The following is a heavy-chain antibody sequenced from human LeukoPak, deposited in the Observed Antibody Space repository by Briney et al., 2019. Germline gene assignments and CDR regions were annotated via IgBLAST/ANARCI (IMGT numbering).Heavy chain of an antibody. CDR2: IYTSGST. D-gene: IGHD6-19*01. Sequence: PSQTLSLTCAVSGGSISSYYWSWIRQPAGKGLEWIGRIYTSGSTNYNPSLKSRVTMSVDTSKNQFSLKLSSVTAADTAVYYCARSLGWLVSSRGYYYYYMDVWGKGTTVTTSS. CDR1: GGSISSYY. J-gene: IGHJ6*03. CDR3: ARSLGWLVSSRGYYYYYMDV. V-gene: IGHV4-4*07.